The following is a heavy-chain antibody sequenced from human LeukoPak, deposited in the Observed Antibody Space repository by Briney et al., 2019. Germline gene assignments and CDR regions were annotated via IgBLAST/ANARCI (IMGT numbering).Heavy chain of an antibody. CDR3: ARGDGDYYDSSGYLLLDY. D-gene: IGHD3-22*01. CDR1: GYIFISYY. J-gene: IGHJ4*02. V-gene: IGHV1-46*01. Sequence: ASVKVSCKASGYIFISYYIHWVRQAPGQGLEWMGVINPSDGSTNYAQKFQGRVTMTRDTSISTAYMELSRLRSDDTAVYYCARGDGDYYDSSGYLLLDYWGQGTLVTVSS. CDR2: INPSDGST.